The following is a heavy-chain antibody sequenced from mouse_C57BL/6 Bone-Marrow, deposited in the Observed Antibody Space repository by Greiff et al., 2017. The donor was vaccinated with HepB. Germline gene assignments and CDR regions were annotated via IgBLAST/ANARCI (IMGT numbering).Heavy chain of an antibody. D-gene: IGHD1-1*01. Sequence: VKLQRSGAELVRPGTSVKMSCKASGYTFTNYWIGWAKQRPGHGLEWIGDIYPGGGYTNYNEKFKGKATLTADKSSSTAYMQFSSLTSEDSAIYYCARTGYYGSSFAYWGQGTLVTVSA. CDR3: ARTGYYGSSFAY. CDR2: IYPGGGYT. CDR1: GYTFTNYW. J-gene: IGHJ3*01. V-gene: IGHV1-63*01.